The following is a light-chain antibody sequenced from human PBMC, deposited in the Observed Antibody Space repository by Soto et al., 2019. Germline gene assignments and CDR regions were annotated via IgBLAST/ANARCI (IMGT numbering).Light chain of an antibody. CDR3: QQYNNWPKT. Sequence: EIEMTQSPATLSVSPWERATLSCRASQSISNNLAWYQQKPGQAPRLLIYGASTTATGIPARFSGAGSGTEFTLTISSLQSEDFAVYYCQQYNNWPKTLGQGTKVDIK. CDR2: GAS. CDR1: QSISNN. J-gene: IGKJ1*01. V-gene: IGKV3-15*01.